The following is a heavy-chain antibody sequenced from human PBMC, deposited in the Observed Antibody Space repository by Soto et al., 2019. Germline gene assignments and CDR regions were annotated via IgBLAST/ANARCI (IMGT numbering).Heavy chain of an antibody. V-gene: IGHV3-23*01. CDR1: GFTFRNYA. D-gene: IGHD5-12*01. CDR2: TSDSGAIT. J-gene: IGHJ4*02. Sequence: GSLRRSCAASGFTFRNYAISWVRQAPGKGLEWVSGTSDSGAITYYADSVKGRCTISRDNSKNTLYLQMNSLRAEDTAVYYCAKGDSGYDSHFDHWGQGTLVTVSA. CDR3: AKGDSGYDSHFDH.